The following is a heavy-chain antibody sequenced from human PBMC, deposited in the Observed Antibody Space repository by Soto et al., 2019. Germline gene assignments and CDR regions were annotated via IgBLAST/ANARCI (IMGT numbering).Heavy chain of an antibody. Sequence: QVQLQESGPGLVKPSETLSLTCTVSGVSISSQYWSWIRQPPGKGLEWIGYVHYSGSTNYNPSLKSRITISMDTSKNRFALKVSSVTAADAAVYYCARFHDYGYFDYWGQGTLVPVSS. J-gene: IGHJ4*02. CDR1: GVSISSQY. CDR3: ARFHDYGYFDY. D-gene: IGHD4-17*01. CDR2: VHYSGST. V-gene: IGHV4-59*08.